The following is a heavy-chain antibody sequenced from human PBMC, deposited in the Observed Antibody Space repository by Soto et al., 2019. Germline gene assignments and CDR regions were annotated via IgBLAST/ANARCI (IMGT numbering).Heavy chain of an antibody. CDR2: IDYNGVT. Sequence: SETLSLTCTVSGGSIYRSGYYWGWIRQPPGRGLEWIGNIDYNGVTYSNPSLKSRVTISRDTSKNQFSLKLTSVTAADTALYYCGKVLVGATGHTDSDSWGPGTLVTVSS. J-gene: IGHJ4*02. CDR3: GKVLVGATGHTDSDS. D-gene: IGHD2-15*01. CDR1: GGSIYRSGYY. V-gene: IGHV4-39*01.